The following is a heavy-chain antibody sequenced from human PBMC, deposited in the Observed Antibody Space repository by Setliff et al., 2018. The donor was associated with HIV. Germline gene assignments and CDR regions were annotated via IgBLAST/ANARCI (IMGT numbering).Heavy chain of an antibody. V-gene: IGHV3-23*01. CDR2: ISESGSNT. Sequence: GESLKISCAASGFTFSSFSMNWVRQAPGKGLEWISTISESGSNTYLADSVKGRFTISRDNSKNTLYLQMNNLRVEDTAIYYCFLRSTITSWGRGALVTVSS. D-gene: IGHD5-12*01. J-gene: IGHJ4*02. CDR3: FLRSTITS. CDR1: GFTFSSFS.